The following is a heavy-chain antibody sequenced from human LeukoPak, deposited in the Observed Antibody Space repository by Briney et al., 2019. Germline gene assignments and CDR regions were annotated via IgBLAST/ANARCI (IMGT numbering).Heavy chain of an antibody. J-gene: IGHJ4*02. V-gene: IGHV4-4*07. CDR3: ARSLYYGSGSYCLDY. CDR1: GGSISSYY. D-gene: IGHD3-10*01. Sequence: PSETLSLTCTVSGGSISSYYWSWIRQPAGKGLEWIGRIYTSGSTNYNPSLKSRVTMSVDTCKNQFSLKLSSVTAADTAVYYCARSLYYGSGSYCLDYWGQGTLVTVSS. CDR2: IYTSGST.